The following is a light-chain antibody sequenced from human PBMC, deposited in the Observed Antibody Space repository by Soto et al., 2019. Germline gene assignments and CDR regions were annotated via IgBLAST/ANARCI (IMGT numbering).Light chain of an antibody. CDR3: SSFTSSITYV. CDR1: SSDVGGYNS. Sequence: QSALTQPASVSGSPGQSITISCTGTSSDVGGYNSVSWYRQDPGKAPKLMIYDVTNRPSGVSNRFSGSKSGNTASLTISGPQAEDEADYYCSSFTSSITYVFGTGTTVTVL. J-gene: IGLJ1*01. CDR2: DVT. V-gene: IGLV2-14*01.